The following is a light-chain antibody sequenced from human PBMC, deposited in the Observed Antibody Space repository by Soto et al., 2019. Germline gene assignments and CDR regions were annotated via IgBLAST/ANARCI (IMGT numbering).Light chain of an antibody. J-gene: IGKJ4*01. Sequence: EIVVTQSPATLSVSPGERATLSCRASQSVGNNFAWYQQKPGQAPRLLIFATSTRANGVPARFSDSGSGTEFTLTISSLQSEDFAVYYCQQYGDWPLTFGGGAKVEIE. CDR3: QQYGDWPLT. V-gene: IGKV3-15*01. CDR1: QSVGNN. CDR2: ATS.